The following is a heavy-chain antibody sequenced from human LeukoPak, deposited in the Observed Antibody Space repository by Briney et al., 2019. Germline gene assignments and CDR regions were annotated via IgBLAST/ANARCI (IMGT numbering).Heavy chain of an antibody. CDR1: GGSISNYY. D-gene: IGHD3-10*01. CDR2: TYYSGST. CDR3: AREAVDFVVRGYYMDV. J-gene: IGHJ6*03. V-gene: IGHV4-59*01. Sequence: SETLSLTRTVSGGSISNYYWNWIRQPPGKGLEWIGYTYYSGSTNYNPSLKSRVTISVDTSKNQFSLKLSSVTAADTAVYYCAREAVDFVVRGYYMDVWGKGTTVTVSS.